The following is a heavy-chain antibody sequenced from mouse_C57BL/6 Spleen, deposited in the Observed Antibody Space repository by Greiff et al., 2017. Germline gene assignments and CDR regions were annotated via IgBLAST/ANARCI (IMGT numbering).Heavy chain of an antibody. CDR1: GFTFSDYG. D-gene: IGHD3-3*01. CDR3: ARTGRDYFDY. Sequence: EVKLQESGGGLVKPGGSLKLSCAASGFTFSDYGMHWVRQAPEKGLEWVAYISSGSSTIYYADTVKGRFTISRDNAKNTLFLQMTSLRSEDTAMYYCARTGRDYFDYWGQGTTLTVSS. J-gene: IGHJ2*01. V-gene: IGHV5-17*01. CDR2: ISSGSSTI.